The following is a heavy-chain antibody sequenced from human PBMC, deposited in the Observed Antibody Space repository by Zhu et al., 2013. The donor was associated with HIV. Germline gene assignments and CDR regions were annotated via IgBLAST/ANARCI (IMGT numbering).Heavy chain of an antibody. V-gene: IGHV1-8*02. J-gene: IGHJ6*02. CDR1: GYKFTGYY. CDR3: ARGSRPHYYGLDV. D-gene: IGHD1-1*01. Sequence: QVQAGAGLGREVKEPGASVKVSCKASGYKFTGYYLHWVRQAPGQRLQWMGWMNPNSGNTGYAQKFQGRVTMTRNTSISTAYMELRSLISEDTAVYYCARGSRPHYYGLDVWGQGTTVTVSS. CDR2: MNPNSGNT.